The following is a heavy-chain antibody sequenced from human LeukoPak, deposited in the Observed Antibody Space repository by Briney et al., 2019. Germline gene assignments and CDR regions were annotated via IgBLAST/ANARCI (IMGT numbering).Heavy chain of an antibody. J-gene: IGHJ5*02. V-gene: IGHV1-2*06. Sequence: ASVKVSCKTFGYTFTGYYIHWVRQAPGQGLEWMGRINPNSGGTNYAQKFQGRVTMTRDTSISTAYMELSSLRFDDTAVYFCARAKGAVDHICSAPWGQGTLVTVSS. D-gene: IGHD6-19*01. CDR2: INPNSGGT. CDR1: GYTFTGYY. CDR3: ARAKGAVDHICSAP.